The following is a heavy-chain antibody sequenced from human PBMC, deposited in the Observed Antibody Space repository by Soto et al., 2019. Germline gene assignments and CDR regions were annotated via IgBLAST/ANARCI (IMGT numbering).Heavy chain of an antibody. Sequence: GGSLRLSCGASGFTFSSYAMSWVRQAPGQGLEWVSAISGSGGSTYHTDSVKGRFTISRDNSKNTLYLQMNSLRAEDTAVYYCAKALGVFGVVTPDAFDIWGQGTMVTVSS. CDR1: GFTFSSYA. V-gene: IGHV3-23*01. CDR2: ISGSGGST. CDR3: AKALGVFGVVTPDAFDI. D-gene: IGHD3-3*01. J-gene: IGHJ3*02.